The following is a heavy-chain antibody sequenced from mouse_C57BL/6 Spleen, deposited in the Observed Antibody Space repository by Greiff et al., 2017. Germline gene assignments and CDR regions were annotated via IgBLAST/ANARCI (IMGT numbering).Heavy chain of an antibody. V-gene: IGHV1-64*01. J-gene: IGHJ2*01. Sequence: QVQLQQPGAELVKPGASVKLSCKASGYTFTSYWMHWVKQRPGQGLEWIGMIHPNSGSTNYNEKFKSKATLTVDKSSSTAYMQLSSLTSEDSAVYYCARSRDPVDYYGSSPYYFDYWGQGTTLTVSS. CDR2: IHPNSGST. CDR3: ARSRDPVDYYGSSPYYFDY. CDR1: GYTFTSYW. D-gene: IGHD1-1*01.